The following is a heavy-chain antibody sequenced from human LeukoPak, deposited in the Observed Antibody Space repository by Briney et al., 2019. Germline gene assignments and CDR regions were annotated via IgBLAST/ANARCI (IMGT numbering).Heavy chain of an antibody. J-gene: IGHJ4*02. CDR2: IYPGDSDT. D-gene: IGHD3-22*01. CDR3: ARPHFDSSGYEFDY. Sequence: GESLKISCKGSGYIFTNFWIGWVRQMPGKGLEWMGIIYPGDSDTRYSPSFQGQVTISADKSINTAYLQWSSLKASDTAMYYCARPHFDSSGYEFDYWGQGTLVTVSS. V-gene: IGHV5-51*01. CDR1: GYIFTNFW.